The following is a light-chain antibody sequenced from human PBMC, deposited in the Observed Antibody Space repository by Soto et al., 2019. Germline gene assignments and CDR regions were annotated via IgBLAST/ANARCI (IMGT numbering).Light chain of an antibody. CDR1: QSVSSS. J-gene: IGKJ2*01. CDR2: DAS. Sequence: EIALTQAPATLSVSPGEGATLSCGAGQSVSSSLAWYQQKPGQAPRLTIYDASTRATGIPARFSGSGSGTEFSLTISSLQSEDFALYYCQQYDKWPYTVGQGTKVYIK. CDR3: QQYDKWPYT. V-gene: IGKV3-15*01.